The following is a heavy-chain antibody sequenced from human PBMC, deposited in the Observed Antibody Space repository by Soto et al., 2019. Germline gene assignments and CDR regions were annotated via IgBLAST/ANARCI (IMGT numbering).Heavy chain of an antibody. V-gene: IGHV4-59*06. J-gene: IGHJ4*02. CDR3: ATMGTPVTGLYYFDY. CDR1: GGSMISYY. Sequence: SETLSLTCTVSGGSMISYYWSWIRQPPGKGLEWIGYIYYSGSTYYNPSLKSRVTISVDTSKNQFSLDLSSVTAADTAVYYCATMGTPVTGLYYFDYWGQGTLVTVSS. CDR2: IYYSGST. D-gene: IGHD4-17*01.